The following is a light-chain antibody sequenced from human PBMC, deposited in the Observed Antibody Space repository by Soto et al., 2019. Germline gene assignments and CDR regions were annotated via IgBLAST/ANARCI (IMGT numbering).Light chain of an antibody. CDR3: QEYNYWPET. CDR1: HSVSNN. V-gene: IGKV3-15*01. J-gene: IGKJ3*01. Sequence: EVVMTQSPATLSVSPGDRATLSCRASHSVSNNLAWYQHKPGQAPRLLIYDASTRATGIPARFSGSGSGTEFTLTLSSLEFEDFAIFFCQEYNYWPETFGPGTKVDIK. CDR2: DAS.